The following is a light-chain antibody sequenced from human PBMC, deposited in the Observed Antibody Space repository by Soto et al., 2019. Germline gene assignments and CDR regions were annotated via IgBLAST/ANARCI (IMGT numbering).Light chain of an antibody. V-gene: IGKV3-15*01. J-gene: IGKJ5*01. CDR2: GAS. Sequence: EIVMTQSAATLSVSPGERATLSCRSSQSVSSNLAWYQQKPGQAPRLLIYGASTRATGIPARFSGSGSGTEFTLTISSLQSEDFAVYYCQQYNNWPPITLAQGTRLEIK. CDR1: QSVSSN. CDR3: QQYNNWPPIT.